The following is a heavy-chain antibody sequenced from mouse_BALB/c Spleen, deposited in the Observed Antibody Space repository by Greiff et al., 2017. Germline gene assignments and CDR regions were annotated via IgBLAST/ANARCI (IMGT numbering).Heavy chain of an antibody. D-gene: IGHD2-14*01. Sequence: QVQLKQSGPGLVQPSQSLSITCTVSGFSLTSYGVHWVRQSPGKGLEWLGVIWSGGSTDYNAAFISRLSISKDNSKSQVFFKMNSLQANDIAIYYCARKGYDVAWFAYWGQGTLVTVSA. CDR1: GFSLTSYG. CDR3: ARKGYDVAWFAY. J-gene: IGHJ3*01. CDR2: IWSGGST. V-gene: IGHV2-2*02.